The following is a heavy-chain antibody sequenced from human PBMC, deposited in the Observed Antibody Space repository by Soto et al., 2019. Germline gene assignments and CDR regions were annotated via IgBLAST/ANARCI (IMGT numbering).Heavy chain of an antibody. Sequence: GGSLRLSCAASGFTFSSYAMHWVRQAPGKGLEWVAVISYDGSNKYYADSVKGRFTISRDNSKNTLYLQMNSLRAEDTAVYYCARELAYCGGDCYSYYYYCMDVWGQGTTVTVSS. V-gene: IGHV3-30-3*01. J-gene: IGHJ6*02. D-gene: IGHD2-21*02. CDR2: ISYDGSNK. CDR1: GFTFSSYA. CDR3: ARELAYCGGDCYSYYYYCMDV.